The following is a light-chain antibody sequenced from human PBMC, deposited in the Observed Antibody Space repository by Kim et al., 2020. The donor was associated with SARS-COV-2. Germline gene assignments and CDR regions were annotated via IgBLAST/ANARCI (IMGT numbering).Light chain of an antibody. CDR2: SDD. CDR3: QVWDSSSDQVV. CDR1: NIGDKS. J-gene: IGLJ2*01. Sequence: SYELTQPPSVSLAPGKTAKMTCGGKNIGDKSVHWYQQKAGQAPLAVMFSDDDRPSGIPERFSGSNSGNTATLTISRVEAGDEAVYYCQVWDSSSDQVVFGGGTQLTVL. V-gene: IGLV3-21*04.